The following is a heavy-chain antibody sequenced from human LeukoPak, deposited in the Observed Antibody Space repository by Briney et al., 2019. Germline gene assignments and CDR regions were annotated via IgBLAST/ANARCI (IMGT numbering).Heavy chain of an antibody. CDR3: ARDLLWSGYFSWFDP. J-gene: IGHJ5*02. CDR2: IYYSGST. Sequence: SETLSLTCTVSGGSISSGGYYWSWIRQHPGKGLEWIGYIYYSGSTYYNPSLKSRVTISVDTSKNQLSLKLSSVTAADTAVYYCARDLLWSGYFSWFDPWGQGTLVTVSS. V-gene: IGHV4-31*03. CDR1: GGSISSGGYY. D-gene: IGHD3-3*01.